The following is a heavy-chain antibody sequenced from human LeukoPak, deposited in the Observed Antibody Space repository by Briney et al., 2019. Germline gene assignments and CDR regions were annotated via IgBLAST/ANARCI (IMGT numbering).Heavy chain of an antibody. CDR1: GFTVSSNY. D-gene: IGHD3-22*01. V-gene: IGHV3-66*01. CDR3: ARVRASQDYYDSSGYPQPLWFDP. Sequence: HPGGSLRLSCAASGFTVSSNYMTWVRQAPGRGLEWVSLIYANGYTTYADSVKGRFTISRDNSQNTLFLQMNSLRAEDTAVYYCARVRASQDYYDSSGYPQPLWFDPWGQGTLVTVSS. CDR2: IYANGYT. J-gene: IGHJ5*02.